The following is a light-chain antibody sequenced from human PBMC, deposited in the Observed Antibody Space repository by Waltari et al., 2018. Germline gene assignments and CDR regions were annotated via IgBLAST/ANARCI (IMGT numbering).Light chain of an antibody. J-gene: IGLJ1*01. CDR2: DDS. V-gene: IGLV3-21*02. CDR3: QLWDKSSDPPYV. CDR1: NIGRKS. Sequence: SYVLTQPPSVSVAPGQTARMTCGANNIGRKSVHWYQKKPGQAPVPFVYDDSDRPSGIPERFSGSNSGNTATLTITRVEAGDEADYYCQLWDKSSDPPYVFGPGTKVTVL.